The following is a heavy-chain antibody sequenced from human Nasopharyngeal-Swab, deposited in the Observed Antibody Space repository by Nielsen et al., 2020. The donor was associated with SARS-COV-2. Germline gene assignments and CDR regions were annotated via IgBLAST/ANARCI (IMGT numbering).Heavy chain of an antibody. CDR2: ISSNGGST. V-gene: IGHV3-64*01. J-gene: IGHJ4*02. Sequence: GGSLRLSCAASGFTFSSYAMHWVRQAPGKGLEYVSAISSNGGSTYYANSVKGRFTISRDNSKNTLYLQMGSLRAEDMAVYYCARGWRWADYYWGQGTLVTVSS. CDR1: GFTFSSYA. D-gene: IGHD5-24*01. CDR3: ARGWRWADYY.